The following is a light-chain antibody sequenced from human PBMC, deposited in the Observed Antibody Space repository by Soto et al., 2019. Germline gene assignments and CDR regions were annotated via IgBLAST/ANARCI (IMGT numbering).Light chain of an antibody. CDR3: QHYYSYPYT. CDR2: AAS. Sequence: AIRMTQSTSSLSASTGDRVTITCLASQGISSYLAWYQPKPGKAPKLLIYAASTLQSGVPSRFSGSGSGTDFTLTISCLQSEDFATYYGQHYYSYPYTFGQGTKLEIK. V-gene: IGKV1-8*01. CDR1: QGISSY. J-gene: IGKJ2*01.